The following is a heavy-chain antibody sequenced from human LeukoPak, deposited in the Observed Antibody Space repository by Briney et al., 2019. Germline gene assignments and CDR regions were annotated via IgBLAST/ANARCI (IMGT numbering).Heavy chain of an antibody. CDR1: GGSISSSIYY. D-gene: IGHD2-2*01. Sequence: SETLSLTCIVSGGSISSSIYYWAWVRQPPGKGLEWIGYIYHSGSTYYNPSLKSRVTISVDRSKNQFSLKLSSVTAADTAVYYCARLPGGDIVVVPAANRAFDIWGQGTMVTVSS. J-gene: IGHJ3*02. V-gene: IGHV4-30-2*01. CDR3: ARLPGGDIVVVPAANRAFDI. CDR2: IYHSGST.